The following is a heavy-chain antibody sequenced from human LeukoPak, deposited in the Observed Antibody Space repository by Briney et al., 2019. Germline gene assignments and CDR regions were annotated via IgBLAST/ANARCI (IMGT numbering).Heavy chain of an antibody. Sequence: PGGSLRLSCAASGFTFDDYTMHWVRQAPGKGLEWVSLISWDGGSTYYADSVKGRFTISRDNSKNSLYLQMNSPRTEDIALYYCAKDMRIAVAGRGGFDYWGQGTLVTVSS. CDR1: GFTFDDYT. CDR3: AKDMRIAVAGRGGFDY. CDR2: ISWDGGST. V-gene: IGHV3-43*01. D-gene: IGHD6-19*01. J-gene: IGHJ4*02.